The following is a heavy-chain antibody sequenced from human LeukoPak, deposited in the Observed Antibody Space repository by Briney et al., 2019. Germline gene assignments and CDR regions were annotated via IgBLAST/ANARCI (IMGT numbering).Heavy chain of an antibody. J-gene: IGHJ3*02. CDR3: ATYLRLGELSPSGDASDI. CDR2: IYHSGST. CDR1: GYSISSGYY. Sequence: SETLSLTCAVSGYSISSGYYWGWIRQPPGKGLEWIGSIYHSGSTYYNPSLKSRVTISVDTSKNQFSLKLSSVTAADTAVYYCATYLRLGELSPSGDASDIWGQGTMVTVSS. D-gene: IGHD3-16*02. V-gene: IGHV4-38-2*01.